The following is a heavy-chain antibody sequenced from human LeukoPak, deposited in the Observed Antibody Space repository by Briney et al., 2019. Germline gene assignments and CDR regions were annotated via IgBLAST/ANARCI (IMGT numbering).Heavy chain of an antibody. Sequence: SGGSLRLPCAASGFTFSSYWMSWVRQAPGKGLEWVANIKQDGSEKYYVDSVKGRFTISRDNAKNSLYLQMNSLRAEDTAVYYCARGDSSWSLSWFDPWGQGTLVTVSS. V-gene: IGHV3-7*04. CDR3: ARGDSSWSLSWFDP. CDR2: IKQDGSEK. CDR1: GFTFSSYW. J-gene: IGHJ5*02. D-gene: IGHD6-13*01.